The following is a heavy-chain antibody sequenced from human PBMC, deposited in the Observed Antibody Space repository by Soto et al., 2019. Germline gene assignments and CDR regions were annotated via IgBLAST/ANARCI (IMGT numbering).Heavy chain of an antibody. V-gene: IGHV1-58*02. CDR2: IVVGSGHT. J-gene: IGHJ4*02. Sequence: QMQLVQSGPEVKKPGTSVKVSCKASGFTFTSSAMQWVRQARGQRLEGIGWIVVGSGHTNYAQKFQERVTITGDMSTSTAYMELSSLRSEDTAVYYCAADSRYCSGGNCEDYWGQGTLVTVSS. CDR3: AADSRYCSGGNCEDY. CDR1: GFTFTSSA. D-gene: IGHD2-15*01.